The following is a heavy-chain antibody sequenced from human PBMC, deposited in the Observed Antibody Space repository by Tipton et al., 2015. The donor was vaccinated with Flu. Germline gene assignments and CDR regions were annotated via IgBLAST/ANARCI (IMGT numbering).Heavy chain of an antibody. V-gene: IGHV1-18*01. D-gene: IGHD5-12*01. Sequence: QLVQSGAEVKKPGASVKVSCTASAYTFSSYGVSWVRQAPGQGPEWMGWISGYNGNTNYAKKHQGRVTMTKNTSTSTAYMELRSLRSDDTAVFFCARDGYRGYGTYYFDYWGQGTLVPVSS. CDR2: ISGYNGNT. J-gene: IGHJ4*02. CDR3: ARDGYRGYGTYYFDY. CDR1: AYTFSSYG.